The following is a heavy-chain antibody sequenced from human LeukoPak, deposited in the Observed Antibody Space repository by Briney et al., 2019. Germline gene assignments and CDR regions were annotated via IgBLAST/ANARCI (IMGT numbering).Heavy chain of an antibody. V-gene: IGHV4-59*01. J-gene: IGHJ4*02. D-gene: IGHD3-9*01. CDR3: AREAGYHSFDY. CDR2: IYYSGST. Sequence: SETLSLTCTVSGGSISSYYWSWIRQPPGKGLEWIGYIYYSGSTNYNPSLKSRVTISVDTSKNQFSLKLSSVTAADTAVYYCAREAGYHSFDYWGQGTLVTASS. CDR1: GGSISSYY.